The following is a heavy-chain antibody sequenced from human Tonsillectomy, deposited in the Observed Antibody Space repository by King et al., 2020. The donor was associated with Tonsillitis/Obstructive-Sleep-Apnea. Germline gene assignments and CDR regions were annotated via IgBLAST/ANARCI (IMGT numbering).Heavy chain of an antibody. V-gene: IGHV3-9*01. CDR3: AKDTGRFLTPYMDV. J-gene: IGHJ6*03. Sequence: QLVQSGGALVQPGRSLRLSCAASGLTFDDYAMHWVRQAPGKGLEWVSGITWNSGDIGYADSVKGRFTISRDNAKNSLYLQMNSLRAEDTALYYCAKDTGRFLTPYMDVWGKGTTVTVSS. CDR1: GLTFDDYA. D-gene: IGHD3-3*01. CDR2: ITWNSGDI.